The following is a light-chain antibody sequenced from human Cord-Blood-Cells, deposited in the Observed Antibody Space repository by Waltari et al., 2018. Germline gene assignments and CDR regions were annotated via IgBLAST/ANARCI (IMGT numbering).Light chain of an antibody. CDR3: SSYTSSSTHVV. CDR2: EVS. CDR1: SSDVGGYNY. V-gene: IGLV2-14*01. Sequence: QSALTQPASVSGSPGQSITISCTGTSSDVGGYNYVSWYQQNPGKAPKLMIYEVSNRPSGVSNLFSGSKSANTASLTISGLQAEDEADYYCSSYTSSSTHVVFGGGTKLTVL. J-gene: IGLJ2*01.